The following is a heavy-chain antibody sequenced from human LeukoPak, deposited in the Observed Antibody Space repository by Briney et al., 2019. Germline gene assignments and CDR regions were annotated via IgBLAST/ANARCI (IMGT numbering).Heavy chain of an antibody. J-gene: IGHJ4*02. Sequence: PGGSLRLSCAASGFTFSSYAMSWVRQAPGKGLEWVSAISGSGGSTYYADSVKGRFTISRDNSKNTLYLQMNSLRAEDTAVYYCAKVKSGIVVVPAAPIFDYWGQGTLVTVSS. D-gene: IGHD2-2*01. CDR1: GFTFSSYA. V-gene: IGHV3-23*01. CDR3: AKVKSGIVVVPAAPIFDY. CDR2: ISGSGGST.